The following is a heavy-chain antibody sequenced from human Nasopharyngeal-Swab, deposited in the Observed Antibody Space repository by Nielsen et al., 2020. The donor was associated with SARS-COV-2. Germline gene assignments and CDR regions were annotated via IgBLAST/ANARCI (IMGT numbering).Heavy chain of an antibody. CDR1: GFTFSSYD. V-gene: IGHV3-13*01. J-gene: IGHJ3*02. D-gene: IGHD3-22*01. CDR3: AREIHYYDSSTYYGTDAFDI. Sequence: GGSLRLSCAASGFTFSSYDMHWVRQATGRGLEWVSAIGHDGDTYYPGSVKGRFTISRENAKNSLYLQMNSLRAGDTAVYYCAREIHYYDSSTYYGTDAFDIWGQGTVVTVSS. CDR2: IGHDGDT.